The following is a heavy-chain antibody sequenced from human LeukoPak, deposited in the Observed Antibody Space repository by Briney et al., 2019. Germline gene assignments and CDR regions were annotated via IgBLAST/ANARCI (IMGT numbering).Heavy chain of an antibody. CDR2: IYYSGST. CDR1: GGSISRSNYY. Sequence: SESLPLTCTVSGGSISRSNYYWAWIRQPPGKGLEWIGSIYYSGSTYYYPSLKSRVTISVDTSKNQFSLKLSSVTAADTAVYYCARHVSTSSCGADCYSGGLDVWGQGTPVAVSS. J-gene: IGHJ6*02. V-gene: IGHV4-39*01. D-gene: IGHD2-21*02. CDR3: ARHVSTSSCGADCYSGGLDV.